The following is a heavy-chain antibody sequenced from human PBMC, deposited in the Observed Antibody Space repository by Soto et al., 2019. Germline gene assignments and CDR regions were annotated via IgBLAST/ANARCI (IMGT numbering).Heavy chain of an antibody. D-gene: IGHD3-10*01. CDR1: GGSFSGYY. J-gene: IGHJ6*02. V-gene: IGHV4-34*01. CDR2: INHSVST. CDR3: ARGRPYYYGSGSYYEYYGMDV. Sequence: QVQLQQWGAGLLKPSETLSLTCAVYGGSFSGYYWSWIRQPPGKGLEWIGEINHSVSTNYNPSLKSRVTISVDTSKNQFSLKLSSVTAADTAVYYCARGRPYYYGSGSYYEYYGMDVWGQGTTVTVSS.